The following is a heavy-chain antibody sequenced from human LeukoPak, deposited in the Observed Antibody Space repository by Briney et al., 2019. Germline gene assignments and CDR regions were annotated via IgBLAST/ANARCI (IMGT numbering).Heavy chain of an antibody. D-gene: IGHD3-9*01. CDR2: IYPGDSDT. Sequence: PGESLKISCKGSGYSITSYWIGWVRQMPGKGLEWMGIIYPGDSDTRYSPSFQGQVTISADKSISTACLQWSSLKASDTAMYYCARQLEQIRYSPFDPWGQGTLVTVSS. CDR1: GYSITSYW. V-gene: IGHV5-51*01. CDR3: ARQLEQIRYSPFDP. J-gene: IGHJ5*02.